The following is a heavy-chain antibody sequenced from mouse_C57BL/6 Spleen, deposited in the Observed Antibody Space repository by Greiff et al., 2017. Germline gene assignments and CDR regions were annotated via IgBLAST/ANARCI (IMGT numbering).Heavy chain of an antibody. Sequence: EVQLQQSGPELVKPGASVKISCKASGYSFTGYYMNWVKQSPEKSLEWIGEINPSTGGTTYNQKFKAKATLTVDKSSSTAYMQLKSLTSEDSAVNYCARGGLRQGNFEVWGTGTTVTVSS. CDR2: INPSTGGT. J-gene: IGHJ1*03. CDR1: GYSFTGYY. V-gene: IGHV1-42*01. D-gene: IGHD2-2*01. CDR3: ARGGLRQGNFEV.